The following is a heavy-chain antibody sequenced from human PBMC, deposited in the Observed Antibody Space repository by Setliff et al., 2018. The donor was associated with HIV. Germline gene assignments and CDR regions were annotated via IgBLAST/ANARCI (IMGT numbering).Heavy chain of an antibody. CDR3: ARSRPYNSALDY. D-gene: IGHD6-25*01. J-gene: IGHJ4*02. V-gene: IGHV1-2*02. CDR1: KYTFTGYY. CDR2: ISPKKGGT. Sequence: ASVKVSCKASKYTFTGYYLHWVRQAPGQGLEWMGWISPKKGGTNYAQKFQGRVTMTRDTSVSTAYMELSSLRSDDTAVYYCARSRPYNSALDYWGQGTLVTVSS.